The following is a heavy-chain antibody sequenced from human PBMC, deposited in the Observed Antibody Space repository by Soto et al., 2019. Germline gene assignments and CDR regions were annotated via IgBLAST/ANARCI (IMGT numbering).Heavy chain of an antibody. CDR2: INSDGSST. J-gene: IGHJ4*02. Sequence: EVQLVESGGGLVQPGGSLRLACAASGFSFSSYCMYWVRQAPGKGLVWVSRINSDGSSTNYEDSVKGRFTISSDNAKKTLLLQMNSLRADDTAVYSSASAPLVLDSNHIGGIDYLGQGALVIVPS. D-gene: IGHD3-3*01. V-gene: IGHV3-74*01. CDR3: ASAPLVLDSNHIGGIDY. CDR1: GFSFSSYC.